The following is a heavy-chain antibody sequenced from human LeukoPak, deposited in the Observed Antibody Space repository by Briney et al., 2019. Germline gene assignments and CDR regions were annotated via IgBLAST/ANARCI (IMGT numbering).Heavy chain of an antibody. V-gene: IGHV3-23*01. CDR1: GFTFSSYA. D-gene: IGHD1-26*01. CDR2: ISGSGGST. J-gene: IGHJ5*02. Sequence: GGSLRLSCAASGFTFSSYAMSWVRQAPGKGLEWVSAISGSGGSTYYADSVKGRFTISRDNSKSTLYLQMNSLRAEDTAVYYCAKMSRGAVGAHNWFDPWGQGTLVTVSS. CDR3: AKMSRGAVGAHNWFDP.